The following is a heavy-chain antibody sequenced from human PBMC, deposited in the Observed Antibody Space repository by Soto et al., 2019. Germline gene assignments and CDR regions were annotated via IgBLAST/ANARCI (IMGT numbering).Heavy chain of an antibody. D-gene: IGHD1-26*01. V-gene: IGHV3-30-3*01. CDR2: ISYDGSNK. Sequence: VQLVESGGGLVQPGGSLRLSCAASGFTFSSYAMHWVRQAPGKGLEWVAVISYDGSNKYYADSVKGRFTISRDNSKNTLYLQMNSLRAEDTAVYYCARDLTRWELPHYYYYGMDAWGQGTTVTVSS. CDR1: GFTFSSYA. CDR3: ARDLTRWELPHYYYYGMDA. J-gene: IGHJ6*02.